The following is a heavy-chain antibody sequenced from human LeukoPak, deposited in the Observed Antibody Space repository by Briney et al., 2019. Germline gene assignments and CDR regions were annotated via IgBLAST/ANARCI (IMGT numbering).Heavy chain of an antibody. CDR3: ARTLLGARVAATSLRY. Sequence: GASVKVSCKASGYTFTSYYIHWVRQAPGQGLEWMGIINPSGGSTSYAQKFQGRVTMTRDTSTSTVYMELSSLRSEDTAVYYCARTLLGARVAATSLRYWGQGTLVTVSS. V-gene: IGHV1-46*01. CDR2: INPSGGST. CDR1: GYTFTSYY. J-gene: IGHJ4*02. D-gene: IGHD1-26*01.